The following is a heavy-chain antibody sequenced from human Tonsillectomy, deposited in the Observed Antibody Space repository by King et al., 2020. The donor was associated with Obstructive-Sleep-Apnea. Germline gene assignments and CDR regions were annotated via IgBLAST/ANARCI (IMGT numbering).Heavy chain of an antibody. CDR3: ARDTVDTTLDLNFDY. J-gene: IGHJ4*02. CDR1: VYTFTSYG. Sequence: QLVQSGAEVKKPGASVKVSCKSSVYTFTSYGISWVRQALGQGLEWRAWISAYPGNTNYAQKLQGRVTMTTDTSTNTAYMELRSLRSDDTAVYYCARDTVDTTLDLNFDYWGQGTLVTVSS. D-gene: IGHD5-18*01. V-gene: IGHV1-18*04. CDR2: ISAYPGNT.